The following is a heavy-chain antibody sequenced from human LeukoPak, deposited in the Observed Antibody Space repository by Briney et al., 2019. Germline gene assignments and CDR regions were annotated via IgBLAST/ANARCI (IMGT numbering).Heavy chain of an antibody. J-gene: IGHJ5*02. CDR1: GGSFSGYY. V-gene: IGHV4-34*01. D-gene: IGHD5-18*01. CDR3: ARGPLLAGYSYGYRRGWFDP. Sequence: SETLSLTCAVYGGSFSGYYWSWIRQPPGKGLEWIGEINHSGSTNYNPSLKSRVTISVDTSKNQFSLKLSSVTAADTAVYYCARGPLLAGYSYGYRRGWFDPWGQGTLVTVSS. CDR2: INHSGST.